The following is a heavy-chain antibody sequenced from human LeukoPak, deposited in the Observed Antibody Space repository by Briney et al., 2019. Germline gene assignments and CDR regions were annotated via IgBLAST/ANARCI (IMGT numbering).Heavy chain of an antibody. Sequence: PGGSLRLSRAASGFTFSSYGMHWVRQAPGKGLEWVAVISYDGSNKYYADSVKGRFTISRDNSKNTLYLQMNSLRAEDTAVYYCAKGGHSSGWWDYFGYWGQGTLVTVSS. CDR3: AKGGHSSGWWDYFGY. D-gene: IGHD6-19*01. CDR2: ISYDGSNK. V-gene: IGHV3-30*18. CDR1: GFTFSSYG. J-gene: IGHJ4*02.